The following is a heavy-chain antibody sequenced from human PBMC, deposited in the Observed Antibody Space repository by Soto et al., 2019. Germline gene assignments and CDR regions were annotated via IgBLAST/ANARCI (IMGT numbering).Heavy chain of an antibody. CDR3: ARDGYSSGWYGNDAFDI. CDR1: GGTFSSYA. CDR2: IIPIFGTA. Sequence: SVKVSCKASGGTFSSYAISWVRQAPGQGLEWMGGIIPIFGTANYAQKFQGRVTITADKSTSTAYMELSSLRSEDTAVYYCARDGYSSGWYGNDAFDIWGQGTMVTVS. V-gene: IGHV1-69*06. J-gene: IGHJ3*02. D-gene: IGHD6-19*01.